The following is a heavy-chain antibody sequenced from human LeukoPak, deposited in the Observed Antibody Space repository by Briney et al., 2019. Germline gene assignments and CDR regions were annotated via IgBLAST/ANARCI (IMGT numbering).Heavy chain of an antibody. D-gene: IGHD3-22*01. CDR3: ARENYDSSGYYSYYFDY. CDR2: IWYDGSNK. CDR1: GFTFSSYG. V-gene: IGHV3-33*01. Sequence: GGSLRPSCAASGFTFSSYGMHWVRQAPGKGLEWVAVIWYDGSNKYYADSVKGRFTISRDNSKNTLYLQMNSLRAEDTAVYYCARENYDSSGYYSYYFDYWGQGTLVTVSS. J-gene: IGHJ4*02.